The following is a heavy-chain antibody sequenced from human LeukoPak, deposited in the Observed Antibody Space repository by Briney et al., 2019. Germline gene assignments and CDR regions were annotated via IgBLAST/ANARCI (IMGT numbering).Heavy chain of an antibody. J-gene: IGHJ4*02. CDR3: ARHQKGRFGELPLKY. CDR2: IYYSGST. CDR1: GGSICSYY. D-gene: IGHD3-10*01. V-gene: IGHV4-59*08. Sequence: SETLSLTCTVSGGSICSYYWSWVRQPPGEGLEWSGYIYYSGSTNYNPSLKSRVTISVDTPKNLYSLTLSSVTAPDTAVYDCARHQKGRFGELPLKYRGQGTLVTVSS.